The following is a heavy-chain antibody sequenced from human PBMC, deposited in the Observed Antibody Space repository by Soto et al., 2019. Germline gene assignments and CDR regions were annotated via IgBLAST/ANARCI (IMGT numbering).Heavy chain of an antibody. J-gene: IGHJ4*02. CDR2: ISSSSSYI. D-gene: IGHD3-22*01. Sequence: EVQLVESGGGLVKPGGSLRLSCAASGFTFSSYSMNWVRQAPGKGLEWVSSISSSSSYIYYADSVKGRFTISRDNAKNSLYLQMNSLRAXXXAXXXCXRXRXXXXXXXDSSGYYALDYWGQGTLVTVSS. V-gene: IGHV3-21*01. CDR3: XRXRXXXXXXXDSSGYYALDY. CDR1: GFTFSSYS.